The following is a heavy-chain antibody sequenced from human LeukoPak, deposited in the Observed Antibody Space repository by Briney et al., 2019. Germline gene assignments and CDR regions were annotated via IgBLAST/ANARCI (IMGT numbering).Heavy chain of an antibody. J-gene: IGHJ4*02. V-gene: IGHV4-39*07. CDR1: GGSISSSGHY. CDR3: ARSATVTTGYFDY. CDR2: IYSNGNT. D-gene: IGHD4-17*01. Sequence: SETLSLTCSVSGGSISSSGHYWGWVRQSPEKGLDWIGSIYSNGNTYYNPSVKSRVTISVDTSKNQFSLKLTSVTAAETAVYYCARSATVTTGYFDYWGQGALVTVSS.